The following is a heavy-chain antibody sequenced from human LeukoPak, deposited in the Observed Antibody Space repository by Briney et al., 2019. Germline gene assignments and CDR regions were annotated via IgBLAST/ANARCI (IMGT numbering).Heavy chain of an antibody. V-gene: IGHV3-30*02. CDR2: IRYDGSNK. CDR1: GFTFSSYG. J-gene: IGHJ4*02. CDR3: ANFPVAGTRRDDY. Sequence: GGSLRLSCAASGFTFSSYGMHWVRQAPGKGLEWVAFIRYDGSNKYYADSVKGRFTISRDNYKNTLYLQMNSLRAEDTAVYYCANFPVAGTRRDDYWGQGTLVTVSS. D-gene: IGHD6-19*01.